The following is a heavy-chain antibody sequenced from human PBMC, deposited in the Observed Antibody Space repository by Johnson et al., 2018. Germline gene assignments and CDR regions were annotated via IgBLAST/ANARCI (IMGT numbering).Heavy chain of an antibody. D-gene: IGHD3-10*01. CDR2: IKKDGSEK. Sequence: VQLVESGGGLVQPGGSLRLSCAASGFTFSSYWMSWVRQAPGKGLEWVANIKKDGSEKYYVESVKGRFTISRDNSKNSRYLQMNSLRAEDTALYYCAKVSVPYYYGSGSYSYYYMDVWGKGTTVTVSS. J-gene: IGHJ6*03. V-gene: IGHV3-7*03. CDR3: AKVSVPYYYGSGSYSYYYMDV. CDR1: GFTFSSYW.